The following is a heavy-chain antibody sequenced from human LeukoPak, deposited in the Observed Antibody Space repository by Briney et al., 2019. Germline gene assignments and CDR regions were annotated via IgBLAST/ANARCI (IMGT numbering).Heavy chain of an antibody. CDR3: ARGGGSSRWGSAFDM. V-gene: IGHV3-7*01. J-gene: IGHJ3*02. CDR2: MKQDGREQ. CDR1: GFTFTNYW. Sequence: PGGSLRLSCVTSGFTFTNYWMTWVRQAPGKGLEWVANMKQDGREQYYVDSVKGRFTISRDNAKNSVYLQMNSLRDDDTALYYCARGGGSSRWGSAFDMWGQGTMVTVSS. D-gene: IGHD3-16*01.